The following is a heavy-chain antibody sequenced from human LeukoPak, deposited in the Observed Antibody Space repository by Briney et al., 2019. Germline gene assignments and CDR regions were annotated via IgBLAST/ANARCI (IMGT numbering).Heavy chain of an antibody. D-gene: IGHD3-3*01. Sequence: GSSVKVSCKASGGTFSSYTISWVRQAPGQGLEWMGRIIPILGLANYAQKFQGRVTMTTDTSTSTANMELRSLRSDDTAVYYCARDRENYYDFWSGDYYYMDVWGKGTTVTVSS. CDR2: IIPILGLA. CDR1: GGTFSSYT. CDR3: ARDRENYYDFWSGDYYYMDV. V-gene: IGHV1-69*04. J-gene: IGHJ6*03.